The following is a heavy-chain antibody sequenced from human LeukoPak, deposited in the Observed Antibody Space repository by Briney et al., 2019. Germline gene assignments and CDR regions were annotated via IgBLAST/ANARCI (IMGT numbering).Heavy chain of an antibody. Sequence: ASVKVSCKASGGTFSSYAISWVRQAPGQGLEWMGGIIPIFGTANYAQKFQGRVTITADESTSTAYMELSSLRSEDTAVYYCASGYSSGWYEPGGNWFDPWGQGTLVPVPS. J-gene: IGHJ5*02. CDR3: ASGYSSGWYEPGGNWFDP. V-gene: IGHV1-69*13. CDR2: IIPIFGTA. CDR1: GGTFSSYA. D-gene: IGHD6-19*01.